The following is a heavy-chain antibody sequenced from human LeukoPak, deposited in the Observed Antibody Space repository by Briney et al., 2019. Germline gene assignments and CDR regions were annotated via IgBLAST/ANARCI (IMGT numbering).Heavy chain of an antibody. V-gene: IGHV1-2*02. CDR3: ARDYYDSSGFGAFDI. CDR2: INPNSGGT. D-gene: IGHD3-22*01. Sequence: ASVKVSCKASGYTFTAYYMHWVRQAPGQGHEWMGWINPNSGGTNYAQKFQGRVTMTRDTSISTAYMELSRLRSDDTAVYYCARDYYDSSGFGAFDIWGQGTMVTVSS. J-gene: IGHJ3*02. CDR1: GYTFTAYY.